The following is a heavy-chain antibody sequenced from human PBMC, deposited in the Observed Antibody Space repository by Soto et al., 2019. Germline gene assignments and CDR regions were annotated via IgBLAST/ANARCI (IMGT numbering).Heavy chain of an antibody. CDR3: ARNWNLALVPAAYFDS. CDR2: IYYTGTA. V-gene: IGHV4-39*01. CDR1: NDSVHTSIFY. D-gene: IGHD2-2*01. J-gene: IGHJ4*02. Sequence: SETLSLTCTVSNDSVHTSIFYWAWIRQPPGKGLEWIATIYYTGTAFYNPSLQSRVTISIDTSKNQFSLDLRSVPAADTAVYYCARNWNLALVPAAYFDSWGQGTLVTVSS.